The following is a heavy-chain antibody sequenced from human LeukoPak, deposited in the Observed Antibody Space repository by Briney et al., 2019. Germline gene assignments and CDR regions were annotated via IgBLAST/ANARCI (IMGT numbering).Heavy chain of an antibody. CDR3: ATPEGSSRPPGDYYYGMDV. CDR1: GGSISSSSYY. D-gene: IGHD1-26*01. Sequence: PSETLSLTCTVSGGSISSSSYYWGWIRQPPGKGLEWIGSIYYSGSTYYNPSLKSRVTISVDTSKNQFSLKLSSVTAADTAVYYCATPEGSSRPPGDYYYGMDVWGQGTTVTVSS. CDR2: IYYSGST. J-gene: IGHJ6*02. V-gene: IGHV4-39*01.